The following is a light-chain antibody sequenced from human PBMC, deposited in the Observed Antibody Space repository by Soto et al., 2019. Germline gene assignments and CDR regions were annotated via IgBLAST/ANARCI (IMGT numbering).Light chain of an antibody. CDR1: QSIDDW. Sequence: DIQMTQSPSTLSASVGDRVAITCRAIQSIDDWLAWHQQKPGKAPKLLIFKASTLESGVPPRFSGSGSGTEFTLTINSLQPDDFATYYCLQYHSFALTFGGGTTVEI. CDR2: KAS. J-gene: IGKJ4*01. V-gene: IGKV1-5*03. CDR3: LQYHSFALT.